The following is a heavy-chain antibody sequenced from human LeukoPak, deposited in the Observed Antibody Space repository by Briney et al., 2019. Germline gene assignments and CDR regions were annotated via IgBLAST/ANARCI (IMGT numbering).Heavy chain of an antibody. CDR2: IYYDGSEK. Sequence: PGRSLRLSCATSGLTFRNYGMHWVRQTPGKGLEWVAIIYYDGSEKFYADSVKGRFTISRDNSKNTLYVQMNSLRAEDTAVYYCARLLGYCSGGNCAPGAFDIWGQGTMVTVSS. CDR1: GLTFRNYG. V-gene: IGHV3-33*01. CDR3: ARLLGYCSGGNCAPGAFDI. J-gene: IGHJ3*02. D-gene: IGHD2-15*01.